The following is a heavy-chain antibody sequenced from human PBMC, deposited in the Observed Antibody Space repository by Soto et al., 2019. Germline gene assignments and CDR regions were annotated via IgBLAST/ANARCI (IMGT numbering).Heavy chain of an antibody. D-gene: IGHD2-15*01. J-gene: IGHJ4*02. CDR3: ARGPLRVPPWYRFDY. CDR1: GYTFTRFG. V-gene: IGHV1-3*01. CDR2: INGGNGDT. Sequence: ASVKFSCKASGYTFTRFGIHWVRQAPGQRLEWMGWINGGNGDTKFSQKFQGRVTITADESTSTAYMELSSLRSEDTAVYYCARGPLRVPPWYRFDYWGQGTLVTVSS.